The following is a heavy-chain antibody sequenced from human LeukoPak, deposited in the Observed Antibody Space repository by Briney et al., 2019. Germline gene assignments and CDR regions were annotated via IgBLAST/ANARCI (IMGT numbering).Heavy chain of an antibody. J-gene: IGHJ4*02. Sequence: PGGSLRLSCAASGFTFDDYAMHWVRQAPGKGLEWVSGISWNSGSIGYADSVKGRFTISRDNAKNSLYLQMNSLRAEDTAVYYCAIIVGVSGDFDYWGQGTLVTVSS. CDR3: AIIVGVSGDFDY. CDR1: GFTFDDYA. D-gene: IGHD1-26*01. CDR2: ISWNSGSI. V-gene: IGHV3-9*01.